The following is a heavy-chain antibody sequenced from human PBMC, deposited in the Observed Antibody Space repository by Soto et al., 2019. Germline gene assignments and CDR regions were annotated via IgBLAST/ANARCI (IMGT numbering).Heavy chain of an antibody. Sequence: EVQLVESGGGLVQPGGSLRLSCAASGFTFSSYWMSWVRQAPGKGLEWVANIKQDGSEKYYVDSVKGRFTISRDNAKNSLYLQMNSLRAEDTAVYYCARAYSSSWYGELYNWFDPWGQGTLVTVSS. CDR3: ARAYSSSWYGELYNWFDP. D-gene: IGHD6-13*01. CDR2: IKQDGSEK. V-gene: IGHV3-7*03. J-gene: IGHJ5*02. CDR1: GFTFSSYW.